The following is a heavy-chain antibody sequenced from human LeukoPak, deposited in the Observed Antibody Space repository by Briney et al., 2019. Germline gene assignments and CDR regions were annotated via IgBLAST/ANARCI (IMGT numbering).Heavy chain of an antibody. J-gene: IGHJ4*02. CDR3: ARSFAGYCSSTSCYTDVGYDY. Sequence: SETLSLTCTVSGGSISSYYWSWIRQPAGKGLGWIGRIYTSGSTNYNPSLKSRVTMSVDTSKNQFSLKLSSVTAADTAVYYCARSFAGYCSSTSCYTDVGYDYWGQGTLVTVSS. D-gene: IGHD2-2*02. V-gene: IGHV4-4*07. CDR2: IYTSGST. CDR1: GGSISSYY.